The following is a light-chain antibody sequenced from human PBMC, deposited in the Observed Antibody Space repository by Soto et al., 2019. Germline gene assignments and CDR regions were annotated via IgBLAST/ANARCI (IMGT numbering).Light chain of an antibody. J-gene: IGLJ1*01. CDR2: GVT. V-gene: IGLV2-14*01. CDR3: SSFTTTYFYV. CDR1: GGDIGAYNY. Sequence: QSVLAQPASVSGSLGQSITLSCTGSGGDIGAYNYVSWYQQHPGKAPKLIIYGVTHRPSGVSSRFSASKSAYTASLTISALQAEDEADYYCSSFTTTYFYVFGHGTKVTVL.